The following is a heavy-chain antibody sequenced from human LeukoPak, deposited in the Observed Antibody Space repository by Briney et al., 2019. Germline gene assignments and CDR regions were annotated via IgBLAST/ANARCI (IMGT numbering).Heavy chain of an antibody. D-gene: IGHD3-10*01. J-gene: IGHJ4*02. Sequence: SVKVSCKASGGTFSSYAISGVRQAPGQGLEWMGGIIPIFGTANYAQKFQGRVTITADESTSTAYMELSSLRSEDTAVYYCTRDGGSGGTHFDYWGQGTLVTVSS. CDR3: TRDGGSGGTHFDY. CDR1: GGTFSSYA. CDR2: IIPIFGTA. V-gene: IGHV1-69*13.